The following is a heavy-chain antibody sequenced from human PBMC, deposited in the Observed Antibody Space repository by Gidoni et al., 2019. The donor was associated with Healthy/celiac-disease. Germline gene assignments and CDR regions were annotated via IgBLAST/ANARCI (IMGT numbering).Heavy chain of an antibody. J-gene: IGHJ4*02. D-gene: IGHD2-15*01. Sequence: EVQLVESGGGLVKPGGSLRLSCAASGFTFRSYSMNWVRQAPGKGLEWVSSISSSSSYIYYADSVKGRFTISRDNAKNSMYLQMNSLRAEDTAVYYCARYCSGGSCYGDFDYWGQGTLVTVSS. CDR1: GFTFRSYS. CDR3: ARYCSGGSCYGDFDY. CDR2: ISSSSSYI. V-gene: IGHV3-21*01.